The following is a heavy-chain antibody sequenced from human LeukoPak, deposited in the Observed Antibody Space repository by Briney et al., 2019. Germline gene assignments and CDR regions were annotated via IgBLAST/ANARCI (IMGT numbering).Heavy chain of an antibody. Sequence: ASVKVSCKASGYTFTSYGISWVRQAPGQGLEWMGWISAYNGNTNYAQKLQGRVTMTTDTSTSTVYMELRSLRSDDTAVYYCARDTPKAGTTSRVDYWGQGTLVTVSS. CDR1: GYTFTSYG. CDR3: ARDTPKAGTTSRVDY. J-gene: IGHJ4*02. V-gene: IGHV1-18*01. CDR2: ISAYNGNT. D-gene: IGHD1-7*01.